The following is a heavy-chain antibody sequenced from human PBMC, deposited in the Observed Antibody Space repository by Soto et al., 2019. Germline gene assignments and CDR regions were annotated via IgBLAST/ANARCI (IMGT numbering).Heavy chain of an antibody. J-gene: IGHJ4*02. CDR1: GFTFSVYW. V-gene: IGHV3-7*01. CDR2: IKQDGSGK. D-gene: IGHD6-6*01. Sequence: EVQLVESGGGLVQPGGSLRLACAASGFTFSVYWMSWVRQAPGKGRGWVANIKQDGSGKDYVDAVKGRFTISRDNAKNSLYLQMNSLRAEDTAVYYCARLVYSSSSFDYWGQGTLVNVSS. CDR3: ARLVYSSSSFDY.